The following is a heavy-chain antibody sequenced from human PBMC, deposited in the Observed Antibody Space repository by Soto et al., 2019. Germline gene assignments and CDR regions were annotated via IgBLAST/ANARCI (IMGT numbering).Heavy chain of an antibody. V-gene: IGHV4-4*07. CDR3: VRVGSEHSHNWFDP. CDR2: IHTSGTA. J-gene: IGHJ5*02. D-gene: IGHD1-26*01. CDR1: GASISANY. Sequence: SETLSLTCAVSGASISANYWNWIRQPAGGGLEWIGRIHTSGTANYNPSLKSRVSMSVDTSTNQLSLRLTSVAAADTAVYYCVRVGSEHSHNWFDPWGQGTPVIVSS.